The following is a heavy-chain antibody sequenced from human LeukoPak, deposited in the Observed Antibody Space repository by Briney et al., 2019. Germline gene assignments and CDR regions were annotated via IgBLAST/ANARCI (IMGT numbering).Heavy chain of an antibody. CDR1: GFTVSSNY. D-gene: IGHD4-17*01. CDR2: IYSGGTT. V-gene: IGHV3-66*01. CDR3: AREYGDYVYY. Sequence: GGSLRLSCAASGFTVSSNYMRWVRQAPGKGLEWVSVIYSGGTTYYADSVKGRFTISRDNPKNTLYLQMNSLRAEDTAVYYCAREYGDYVYYWGQGTLVTVSS. J-gene: IGHJ4*02.